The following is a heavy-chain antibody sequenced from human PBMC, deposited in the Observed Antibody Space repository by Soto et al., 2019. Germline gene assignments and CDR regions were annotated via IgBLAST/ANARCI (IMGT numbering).Heavy chain of an antibody. J-gene: IGHJ4*02. D-gene: IGHD3-3*01. CDR1: GFTFSNNA. CDR3: AIARVADSSLDH. Sequence: GGSLRLSWVGSGFTFSNNAMHWVRQAPGKGLGWVAFISFDSSEIHYADSVKGRFTISRDSPRNTLFLHVNSPRADDTGVYYCAIARVADSSLDHWGQGTLVTVSS. CDR2: ISFDSSEI. V-gene: IGHV3-30*01.